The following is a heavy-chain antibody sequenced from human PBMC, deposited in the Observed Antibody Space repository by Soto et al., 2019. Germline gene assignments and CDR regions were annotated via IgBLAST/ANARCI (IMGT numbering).Heavy chain of an antibody. Sequence: EVQLVESGGGLVQPGGSLRLSCAASGFTFSSYSMNWVRQAPGKGLEWVSYISGSSSTIYYADSVKGRFTISRDNAKNSLYLQMNSLRAEDTAVYYCARETQWLNWFDPWGQGTLVTVSS. CDR3: ARETQWLNWFDP. V-gene: IGHV3-48*01. D-gene: IGHD6-19*01. CDR1: GFTFSSYS. CDR2: ISGSSSTI. J-gene: IGHJ5*02.